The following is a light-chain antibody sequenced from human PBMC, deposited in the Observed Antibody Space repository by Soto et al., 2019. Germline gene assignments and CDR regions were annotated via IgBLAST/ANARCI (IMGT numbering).Light chain of an antibody. CDR3: SSYTPSGPRA. CDR2: DVS. Sequence: QSALTQPASVSGSPGQSITISCTGTSSDVGNYNYVSWYQQHPAKAPKLMIYDVSNRPSGVSNRFSGSKSGNTASLTISGLQAEDKADYYCSSYTPSGPRAFGMGTKVTVL. J-gene: IGLJ1*01. V-gene: IGLV2-14*01. CDR1: SSDVGNYNY.